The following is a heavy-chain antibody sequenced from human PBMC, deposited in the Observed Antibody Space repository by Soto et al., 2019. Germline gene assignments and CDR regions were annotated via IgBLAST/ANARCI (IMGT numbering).Heavy chain of an antibody. D-gene: IGHD6-19*01. CDR3: VKDVGQWLVLGYRFDQ. CDR2: ITWDGSEQ. V-gene: IGHV3-30*18. J-gene: IGHJ4*02. CDR1: GFTFSSYG. Sequence: GQLAESGGGVVRPGRSLRLSCAASGFTFSSYGMHWVRQAPGKGLEWVAVITWDGSEQYYGYSVKGRFIISRDNSNNTVYLQMNGLRPEDTPVYSCVKDVGQWLVLGYRFDQWGQRILVTAPS.